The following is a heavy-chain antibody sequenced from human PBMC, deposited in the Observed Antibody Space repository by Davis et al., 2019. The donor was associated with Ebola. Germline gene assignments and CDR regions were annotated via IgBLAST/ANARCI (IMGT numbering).Heavy chain of an antibody. CDR3: LGGHYGEPFDY. CDR2: ICYSRRT. D-gene: IGHD4-17*01. V-gene: IGHV4-59*01. Sequence: PGGSLRLSCSVSGGSISSYCWTWIRQPPGQGLEWIGNICYSRRTDYNPSLKSRVTIAVDTSKNQVSLKMTSVTAADTAVYYCLGGHYGEPFDYWGQGTLVTVSS. J-gene: IGHJ4*02. CDR1: GGSISSYC.